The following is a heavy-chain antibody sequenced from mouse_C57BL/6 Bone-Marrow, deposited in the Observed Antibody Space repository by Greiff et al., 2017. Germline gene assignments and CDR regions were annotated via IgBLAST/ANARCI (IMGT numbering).Heavy chain of an antibody. CDR3: ARRRSYYGTSLWYFDV. Sequence: QVQLQQPGAELVMPGASVKLSCKASGYTFTSYWMQWVKQRPGQGLEWIGEIDPSDSYTNYNQKFKGKATLTVDTSSSTAYMQLSSLTSEDSAVYYCARRRSYYGTSLWYFDVWGTGTTVTVSS. CDR1: GYTFTSYW. CDR2: IDPSDSYT. D-gene: IGHD1-1*01. J-gene: IGHJ1*03. V-gene: IGHV1-50*01.